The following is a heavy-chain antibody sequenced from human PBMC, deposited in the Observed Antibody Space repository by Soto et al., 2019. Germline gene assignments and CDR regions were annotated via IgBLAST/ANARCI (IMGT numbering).Heavy chain of an antibody. CDR3: ERDPTGEGWLQPTYYFDY. Sequence: GGSLRLSXAASGFTFSSYGMHWVRQAPGKGLEWVAVIWYDGSNKYHADSVKGRFTISRDNSKNTLYLQMNSLRAEDTAVYYCERDPTGEGWLQPTYYFDYWGQGTLVTVS. CDR2: IWYDGSNK. CDR1: GFTFSSYG. V-gene: IGHV3-33*01. J-gene: IGHJ4*02. D-gene: IGHD3-10*01.